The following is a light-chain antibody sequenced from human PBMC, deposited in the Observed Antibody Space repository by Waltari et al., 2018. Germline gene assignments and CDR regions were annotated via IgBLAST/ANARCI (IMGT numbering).Light chain of an antibody. CDR3: QQHMTSPLT. V-gene: IGKV3-20*01. CDR1: RSVGDNY. Sequence: EIVLAQSPGTLSLSPGARVPLACRPSRSVGDNYLAWYQQKPGQAPRLLIYGTSNRATGIPDRFSGSGSGTDFTLTITRLEPEDFAVYYCQQHMTSPLTFGGGTKVEIK. CDR2: GTS. J-gene: IGKJ4*01.